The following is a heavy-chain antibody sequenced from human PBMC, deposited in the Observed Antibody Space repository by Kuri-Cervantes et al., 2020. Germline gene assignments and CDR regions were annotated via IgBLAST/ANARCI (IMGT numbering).Heavy chain of an antibody. CDR3: ARDPGGYSGYDWLVGYYYYYGMDV. D-gene: IGHD5-12*01. Sequence: SQTLSLTCAISGDSVSSNSAAWNWIRQSPSRGLEWLGRTYYRSKWYNDCAVPVKSRITINPDTSKNQFSLQLNSVTPEDTAVYYCARDPGGYSGYDWLVGYYYYYGMDVWGQGTTVTVSS. CDR1: GDSVSSNSAA. V-gene: IGHV6-1*01. CDR2: TYYRSKWYN. J-gene: IGHJ6*02.